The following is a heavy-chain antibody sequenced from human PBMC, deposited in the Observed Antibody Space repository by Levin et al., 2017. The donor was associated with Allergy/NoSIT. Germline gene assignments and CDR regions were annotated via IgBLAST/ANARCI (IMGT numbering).Heavy chain of an antibody. CDR3: ARAPPYGDSSYYFDY. CDR2: IYHSGST. D-gene: IGHD4-17*01. J-gene: IGHJ4*02. V-gene: IGHV4-4*02. Sequence: SETLSLTCAVSGGSISSSNWWSWVRQPPGKGLEWLGEIYHSGSTNYNPSLKSRVTISVDKSKNQFSLKLSSVTAADTAVYYCARAPPYGDSSYYFDYWGQGTLVTVSS. CDR1: GGSISSSNW.